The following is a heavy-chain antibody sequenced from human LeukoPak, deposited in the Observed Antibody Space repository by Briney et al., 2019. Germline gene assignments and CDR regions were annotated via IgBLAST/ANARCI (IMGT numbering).Heavy chain of an antibody. CDR3: ASCPGPCYYYHGMDV. CDR2: IIPIFGTA. V-gene: IGHV1-69*13. J-gene: IGHJ6*02. Sequence: ASVKVSCKASGGTFSSYAISWVRQAPGQGLEWMGGIIPIFGTANYAQKFQGRVTITADESTSTAYMELSSLRSEDTAVYYCASCPGPCYYYHGMDVWGQGTTVTVSS. CDR1: GGTFSSYA.